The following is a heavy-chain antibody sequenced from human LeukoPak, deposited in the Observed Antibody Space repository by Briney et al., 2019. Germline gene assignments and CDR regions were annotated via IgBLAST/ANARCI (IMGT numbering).Heavy chain of an antibody. CDR1: GYTLTEFS. CDR2: FDLEDGET. V-gene: IGHV1-24*01. J-gene: IGHJ4*02. CDR3: ATVPYRHMIVVNYFDY. D-gene: IGHD3-22*01. Sequence: ASVKVSCKVSGYTLTEFSMHWVRQAPGQGLEWVGGFDLEDGETIYAQNFQGRVTMTADTSTDTVYMELSSLRSKDTAVYYCATVPYRHMIVVNYFDYWGQGTLVTVSS.